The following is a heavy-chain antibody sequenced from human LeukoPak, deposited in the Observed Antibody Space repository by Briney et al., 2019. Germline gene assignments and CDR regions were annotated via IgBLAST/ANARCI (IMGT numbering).Heavy chain of an antibody. CDR3: AKDHTKVGFGEFNDY. CDR2: IKNDGAVK. J-gene: IGHJ4*02. CDR1: GFTFSYHW. D-gene: IGHD3-10*01. V-gene: IGHV3-7*01. Sequence: GGSLRLSCAASGFTFSYHWMTWVRQAPGKGLEWVANIKNDGAVKNYVDSVKGRFTISRDNAKNSLYLQMNSLRAKDTAVYYCAKDHTKVGFGEFNDYWGQGTLVTVSS.